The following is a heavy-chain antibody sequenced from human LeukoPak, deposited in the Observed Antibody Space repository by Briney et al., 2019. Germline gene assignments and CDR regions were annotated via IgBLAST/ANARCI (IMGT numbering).Heavy chain of an antibody. CDR2: IKQDGSEK. J-gene: IGHJ3*02. D-gene: IGHD5-12*01. Sequence: GGSLRLSCAASGFTFSSYWMSWVRQAPGKGLEWVANIKQDGSEKYYVDSVKGRFTISRDNAKNSLYLQMNSLRAEDTAVYYCAKGGWLRNDAFDIWGQGTMVTVSS. CDR1: GFTFSSYW. CDR3: AKGGWLRNDAFDI. V-gene: IGHV3-7*01.